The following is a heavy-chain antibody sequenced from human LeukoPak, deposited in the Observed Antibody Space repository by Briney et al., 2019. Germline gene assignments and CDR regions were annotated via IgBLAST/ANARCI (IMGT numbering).Heavy chain of an antibody. CDR2: INWNGGST. CDR1: GFTFDDYG. Sequence: GGSLRLSCAASGFTFDDYGMSWVRQAPGKGLEWVSGINWNGGSTGYADSVKGRFTISRDNAKNSLYLQMNSLRAEDTALYYCARERTPSNQATDAFDIWGQGTMVTVSS. J-gene: IGHJ3*02. CDR3: ARERTPSNQATDAFDI. V-gene: IGHV3-20*04.